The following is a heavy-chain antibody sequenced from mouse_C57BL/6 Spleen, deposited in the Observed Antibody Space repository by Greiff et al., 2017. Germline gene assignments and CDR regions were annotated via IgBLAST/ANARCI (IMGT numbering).Heavy chain of an antibody. CDR2: IHPNSGST. V-gene: IGHV1-64*01. CDR3: ARAGSNPGGDAMDY. J-gene: IGHJ4*01. CDR1: GYTFTSYW. D-gene: IGHD1-1*01. Sequence: QVQLQQSGAELVKPGASVKLSCKASGYTFTSYWMHWVKQRPGPGLEWIGMIHPNSGSTNYNEKFKSKATLTVDKSSSTAYMQLSSLTSEDSAVYYCARAGSNPGGDAMDYWGQGTSVTVSS.